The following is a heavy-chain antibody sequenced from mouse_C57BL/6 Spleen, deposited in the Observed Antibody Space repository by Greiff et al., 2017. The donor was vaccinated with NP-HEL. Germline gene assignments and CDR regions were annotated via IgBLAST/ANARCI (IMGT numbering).Heavy chain of an antibody. CDR1: GFTFSSYA. D-gene: IGHD2-4*01. CDR3: TRDPDYDAGYYFDY. CDR2: ISSGGDYI. Sequence: EVKVEESGEGLVKPGGSLKLSCAASGFTFSSYAMSWVRQTPEKRLEWVAYISSGGDYIYYADTVKGRFTISRDNARNTLYLQMSSLKSEDTAMYYCTRDPDYDAGYYFDYWGQGTTLTVSS. V-gene: IGHV5-9-1*02. J-gene: IGHJ2*01.